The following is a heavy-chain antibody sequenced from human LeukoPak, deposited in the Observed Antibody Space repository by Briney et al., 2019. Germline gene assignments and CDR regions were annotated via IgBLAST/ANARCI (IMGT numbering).Heavy chain of an antibody. D-gene: IGHD6-19*01. V-gene: IGHV3-33*01. CDR3: ARVSEDHTTGWYEEYFQH. J-gene: IGHJ1*01. Sequence: PGRSLRLSCAASGFTFSSYGMHWVRQAPGKGLEWVAVIWYDGSKKNYADSVKGRFTVSRDNSKNTLYLQMNILRVEDTAVYFCARVSEDHTTGWYEEYFQHWGQGTLITVSS. CDR1: GFTFSSYG. CDR2: IWYDGSKK.